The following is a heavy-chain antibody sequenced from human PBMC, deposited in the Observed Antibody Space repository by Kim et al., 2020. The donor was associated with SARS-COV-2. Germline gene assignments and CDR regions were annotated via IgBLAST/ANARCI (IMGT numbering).Heavy chain of an antibody. Sequence: YAQKFQGRVTMTEDTSTDTAYMELSSLRSEDTAVYYCATGHIHQLHSFDYWGQGTLVTVSS. CDR3: ATGHIHQLHSFDY. D-gene: IGHD1-1*01. J-gene: IGHJ4*02. V-gene: IGHV1-24*01.